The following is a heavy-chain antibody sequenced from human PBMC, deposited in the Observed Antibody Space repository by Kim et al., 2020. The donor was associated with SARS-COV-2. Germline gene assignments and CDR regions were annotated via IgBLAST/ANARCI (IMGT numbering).Heavy chain of an antibody. CDR3: ARGKSRWAGPFDI. J-gene: IGHJ3*02. Sequence: GGSLRLSCAASGFTFSSYAMHWVRQAPGKGLEYVSAISSNGGSTYYADSVKGRFTISRDNSKNTLYLQMGSLRAEDMAVYYCARGKSRWAGPFDIWGQGTMVTVSS. V-gene: IGHV3-64*02. CDR2: ISSNGGST. D-gene: IGHD6-13*01. CDR1: GFTFSSYA.